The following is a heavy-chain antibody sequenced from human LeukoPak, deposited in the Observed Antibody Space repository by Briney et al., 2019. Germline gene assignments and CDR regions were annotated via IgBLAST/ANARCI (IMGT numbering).Heavy chain of an antibody. J-gene: IGHJ6*03. CDR2: IYYSGST. V-gene: IGHV4-39*07. Sequence: SESLSLTCTVSGGSISSSSYYWGWIRQPPGKGLEWIGSIYYSGSTYYNPSLKSRVTISVDTSKNQFSLKLSSVTAADTAVYFCARGRVSSSSWSSTYYYYFYMDVWGKGTTVTVSS. CDR1: GGSISSSSYY. D-gene: IGHD6-13*01. CDR3: ARGRVSSSSWSSTYYYYFYMDV.